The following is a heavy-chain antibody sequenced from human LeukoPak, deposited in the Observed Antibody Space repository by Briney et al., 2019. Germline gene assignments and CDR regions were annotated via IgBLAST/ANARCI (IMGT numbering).Heavy chain of an antibody. J-gene: IGHJ4*02. CDR3: ARHTGKYTFGYSHIVD. CDR1: GGSISNYY. CDR2: IYNSGST. V-gene: IGHV4-59*08. D-gene: IGHD5-18*01. Sequence: PSESLSLTCTVSGGSISNYYWSWIRQPPGKGLEWIGYIYNSGSTFYKHSMKSRVAISVNTSKNQFSRRLSAVTAADTAVNFCARHTGKYTFGYSHIVDWGQGTVVTVSS.